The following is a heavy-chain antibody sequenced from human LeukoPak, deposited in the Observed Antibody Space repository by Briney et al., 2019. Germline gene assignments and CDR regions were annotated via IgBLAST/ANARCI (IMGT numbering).Heavy chain of an antibody. CDR3: ARATMVRGVIYSFDP. V-gene: IGHV1-18*01. J-gene: IGHJ5*02. CDR1: GYTFTSYG. D-gene: IGHD3-10*01. CDR2: ISAYNGNT. Sequence: ASVKVSCKASGYTFTSYGISWVRQAPGQGLEWMGWISAYNGNTNYAQKLQGRVTMTTDTSTSTAYMELRSLRSEDTAVYYCARATMVRGVIYSFDPWGQGTLVTVSS.